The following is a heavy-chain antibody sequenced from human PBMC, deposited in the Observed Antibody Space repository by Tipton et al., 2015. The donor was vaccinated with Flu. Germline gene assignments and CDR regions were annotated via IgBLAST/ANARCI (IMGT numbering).Heavy chain of an antibody. CDR3: ARIGSIGTSSH. CDR2: ISTYTGHT. CDR1: GYTFFRYS. J-gene: IGHJ4*02. D-gene: IGHD1-1*01. V-gene: IGHV1-18*01. Sequence: QLVQSGAEVKKPGASVKISFKTSGYTFFRYSLNWVRQAPGQGLEWLGWISTYTGHTNYTQKFQGRVSMTTDTSTSTAYMELRSLRSDDTSIYYCARIGSIGTSSHWGQGTQITVSS.